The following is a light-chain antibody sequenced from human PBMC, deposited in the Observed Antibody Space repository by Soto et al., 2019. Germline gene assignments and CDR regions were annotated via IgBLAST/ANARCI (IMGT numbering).Light chain of an antibody. CDR2: AAS. Sequence: DIQMTKSPSSLSASVGDRVTITCRASQSISSYLNWYQQKPGKAPKLLIYAASSLQSGVPSRFSGSGSGTDFTLTISSLQPEDFATYYCQQRYSTPITCGPGTKVHIK. J-gene: IGKJ3*01. CDR3: QQRYSTPIT. CDR1: QSISSY. V-gene: IGKV1-39*01.